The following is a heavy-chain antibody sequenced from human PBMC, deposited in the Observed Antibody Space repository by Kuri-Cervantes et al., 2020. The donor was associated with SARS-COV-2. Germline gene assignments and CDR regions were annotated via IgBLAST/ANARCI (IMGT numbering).Heavy chain of an antibody. CDR1: GSTFSSYA. Sequence: GGSLRLSCAASGSTFSSYAMHWVRQAPGKGLEWVAVISYDGSNKYYADSVKGRFTISRDNSKNTLYLQMNSLRAEDTAVYYCAREFLWFGELYYYYGMDVWARGPS. D-gene: IGHD3-10*01. CDR2: ISYDGSNK. CDR3: AREFLWFGELYYYYGMDV. V-gene: IGHV3-30*01. J-gene: IGHJ6*02.